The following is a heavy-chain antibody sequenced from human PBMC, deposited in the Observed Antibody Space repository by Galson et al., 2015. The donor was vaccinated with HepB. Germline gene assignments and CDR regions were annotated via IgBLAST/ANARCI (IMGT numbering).Heavy chain of an antibody. CDR1: GYTFTSYG. J-gene: IGHJ5*02. CDR3: ARMYSNYGGYWFDP. Sequence: VSCKASGYTFTSYGISWVRQAPGQGLEWMGWISAYNGNTNYAQKLQGRVTMTTDTSTSTAYMELRSLRSDDTAVYYCARMYSNYGGYWFDPWGQGTLVTVSS. V-gene: IGHV1-18*01. D-gene: IGHD4-11*01. CDR2: ISAYNGNT.